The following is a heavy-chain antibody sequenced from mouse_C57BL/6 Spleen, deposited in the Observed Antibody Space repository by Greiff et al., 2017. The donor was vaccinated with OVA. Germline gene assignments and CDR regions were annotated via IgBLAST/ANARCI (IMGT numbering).Heavy chain of an antibody. V-gene: IGHV2-5*01. CDR3: AKNPLYDGYLYYYAMDY. J-gene: IGHJ4*01. D-gene: IGHD2-3*01. CDR2: IWRGGST. CDR1: GFSLTSYG. Sequence: QVHVKQSGPGLVQPSQSLSITCTVSGFSLTSYGVHWVRQSPVKGLEWLGVIWRGGSTDYNAAFMSRLSITKDNSKSQVFFKMNSLQADDTAIYYCAKNPLYDGYLYYYAMDYWGQGTSVTVSS.